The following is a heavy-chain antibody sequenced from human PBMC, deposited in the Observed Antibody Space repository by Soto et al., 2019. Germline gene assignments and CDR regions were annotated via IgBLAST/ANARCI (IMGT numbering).Heavy chain of an antibody. Sequence: QVQLQESGPGLVKPSETLSLTCTVSAASFSKYYWTWIRQPPGKGLEWIGYIYFNGNTNYNPSLTRRVTPSVDTSKKQISLNRTSVTDADTAVYFCASVTFGGVVLAHWGQGTLVTVSS. V-gene: IGHV4-59*13. CDR1: AASFSKYY. J-gene: IGHJ4*02. D-gene: IGHD3-16*01. CDR3: ASVTFGGVVLAH. CDR2: IYFNGNT.